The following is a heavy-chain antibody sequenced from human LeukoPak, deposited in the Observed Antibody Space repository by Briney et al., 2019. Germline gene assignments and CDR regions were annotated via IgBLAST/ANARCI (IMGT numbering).Heavy chain of an antibody. V-gene: IGHV4-39*01. Sequence: SETLSLTCTVSGGSISSSSYYWVWIRQPPGKGLEWIGSISYSGSTYYNPSLRSRVTISIDTSKNQFSLKLTSVTAADTAVYYCASDTCSSGWEFDYWGQGTLVTVSS. J-gene: IGHJ4*02. D-gene: IGHD6-19*01. CDR3: ASDTCSSGWEFDY. CDR2: ISYSGST. CDR1: GGSISSSSYY.